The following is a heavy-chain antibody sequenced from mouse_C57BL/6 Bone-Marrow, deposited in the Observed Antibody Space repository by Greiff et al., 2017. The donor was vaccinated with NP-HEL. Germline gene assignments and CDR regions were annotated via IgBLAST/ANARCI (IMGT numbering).Heavy chain of an antibody. D-gene: IGHD1-1*01. CDR3: ERNYYGPYWYFDV. Sequence: VQLQQSGAELARPGALVKLSCKASGYTFTSYGISWVKQRTGQGLEWIGEIYPRSGNTYYNEKFKGKATLTADKSSSTAYMELRSLTSEDSAVYFCERNYYGPYWYFDVWGTGTTVTVSS. V-gene: IGHV1-81*01. CDR2: IYPRSGNT. CDR1: GYTFTSYG. J-gene: IGHJ1*03.